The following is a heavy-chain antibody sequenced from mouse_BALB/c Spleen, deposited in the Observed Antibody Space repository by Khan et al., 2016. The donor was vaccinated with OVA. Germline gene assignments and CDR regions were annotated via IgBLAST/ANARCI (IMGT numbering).Heavy chain of an antibody. D-gene: IGHD1-1*01. CDR3: ARDYGRSFWFAY. CDR2: INPYNDGA. V-gene: IGHV1S136*01. CDR1: GYSFTNYI. Sequence: EVELVESGPELVKPGASVKISCQASGYSFTNYIIHWVKQNPGQGLEWIGYINPYNDGAKYNEKFKGKATLTSDKSSSTAYMELSGLTSEDSAVYYCARDYGRSFWFAYWGQGTLVTVSA. J-gene: IGHJ3*01.